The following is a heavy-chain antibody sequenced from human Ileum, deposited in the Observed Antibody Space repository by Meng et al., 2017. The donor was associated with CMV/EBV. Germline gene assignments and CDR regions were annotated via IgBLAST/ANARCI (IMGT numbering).Heavy chain of an antibody. CDR2: ISSKAGNFAT. CDR3: MSTAESQN. J-gene: IGHJ4*02. V-gene: IGHV3-73*01. CDR1: GFTLSGSN. Sequence: LSGAASGFTLSGSNIHWVRQASGKGLEWVGRISSKAGNFATAYAASLKGRFIISRDDSKNTAYLQMSSLKTDDTAVYYCMSTAESQNWGQGTLVTVSS.